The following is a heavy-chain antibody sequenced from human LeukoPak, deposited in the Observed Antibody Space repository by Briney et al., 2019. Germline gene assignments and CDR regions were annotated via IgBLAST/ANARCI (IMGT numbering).Heavy chain of an antibody. CDR1: GGSFSGYY. CDR3: ARRGDIVATNVFDY. V-gene: IGHV4-34*01. Sequence: SETLSLTCAVYGGSFSGYYWSWIRQPPGKGLEWIGEINHSGSTNYNPSLKSRVTISVDTSKNQFSLKLSSVTAADTAVYYCARRGDIVATNVFDYWGQGTLVTVSS. D-gene: IGHD5-12*01. CDR2: INHSGST. J-gene: IGHJ4*02.